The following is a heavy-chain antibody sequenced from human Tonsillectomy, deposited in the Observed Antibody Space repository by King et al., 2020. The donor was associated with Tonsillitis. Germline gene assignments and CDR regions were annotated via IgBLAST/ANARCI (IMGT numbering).Heavy chain of an antibody. V-gene: IGHV3-23*04. CDR1: GFTFSSYA. J-gene: IGHJ4*02. CDR3: ARGLRITMVRGVISPGVFMDY. D-gene: IGHD3-10*01. CDR2: ISGSGGST. Sequence: VQLVESGGGLVQPGGSLRLSCAASGFTFSSYAMSWVRQAPGKGLEWVSAISGSGGSTYYADSVKGRFTISRDNSKNTLYLQMNSLRAEDTAVYYWARGLRITMVRGVISPGVFMDYWGQGTLVTVSS.